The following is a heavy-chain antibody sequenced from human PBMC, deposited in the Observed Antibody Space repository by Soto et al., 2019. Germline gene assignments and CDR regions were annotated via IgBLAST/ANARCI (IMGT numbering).Heavy chain of an antibody. Sequence: SVKVSCKASGGTFSSYAISWVRQAPGQGLEWMGGIIPIFGTANYAQKFQGRVTITADESTSTAYMELSSLRSEDTAVYYRAPKGPQGAFDIWGQGTMVTVSS. CDR1: GGTFSSYA. V-gene: IGHV1-69*13. J-gene: IGHJ3*02. CDR2: IIPIFGTA. CDR3: APKGPQGAFDI.